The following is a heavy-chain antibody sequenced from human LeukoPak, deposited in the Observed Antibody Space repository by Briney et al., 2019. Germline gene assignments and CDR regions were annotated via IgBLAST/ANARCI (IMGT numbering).Heavy chain of an antibody. D-gene: IGHD3-10*01. J-gene: IGHJ6*02. CDR1: GFTFSSYA. V-gene: IGHV3-23*01. CDR2: ISGRGINT. CDR3: AKDIRRGSGTHYYYYGMDV. Sequence: GGSLRLSCAASGFTFSSYAVSWVRQAPGKGLEWVSAISGRGINTYYAASVRGRFDISRDNSRDTVYLQMNSLRAEDTAIYYCAKDIRRGSGTHYYYYGMDVWGQGTAVTVSS.